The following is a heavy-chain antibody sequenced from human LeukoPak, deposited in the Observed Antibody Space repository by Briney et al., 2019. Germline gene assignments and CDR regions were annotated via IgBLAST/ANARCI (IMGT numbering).Heavy chain of an antibody. CDR3: TRGSSGYYTNWFDP. CDR1: GFTFCDYA. Sequence: GGSLRLSCTASGFTFCDYAMSWFRQAPGKGLEWVGFIRSKAYGGTTEYAASVKGRFTISRDDSKSIAYLQMNSLKTEDTAVYYCTRGSSGYYTNWFDPWGQGTLVTVSS. D-gene: IGHD3-22*01. V-gene: IGHV3-49*03. J-gene: IGHJ5*02. CDR2: IRSKAYGGTT.